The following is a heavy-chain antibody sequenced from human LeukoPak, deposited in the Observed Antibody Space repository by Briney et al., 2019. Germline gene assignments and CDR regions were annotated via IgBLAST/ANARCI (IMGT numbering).Heavy chain of an antibody. CDR3: ARGISGGFDI. J-gene: IGHJ3*02. CDR1: GYTFTAYH. D-gene: IGHD2-21*01. V-gene: IGHV1-2*06. Sequence: ASVKVSCKPSGYTFTAYHMHWVRQAPGQGLEWMGRIIHNSGATNYAQNFQDRVAVTRDTSISTAYMELSRLRPDDTAVYFCARGISGGFDIWGQGTMVTVSS. CDR2: IIHNSGAT.